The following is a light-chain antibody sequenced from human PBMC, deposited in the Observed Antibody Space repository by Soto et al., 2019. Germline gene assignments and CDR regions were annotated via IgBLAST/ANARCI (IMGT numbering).Light chain of an antibody. CDR2: GAS. J-gene: IGKJ2*01. Sequence: EIVLTQSPGTLSLSPGERATLSCRASQSVSSSYLAWYQQKPGQPPRLLIYGASSSATVIPDRFSGSAAGTDFTLTISRLEPEDFAVYYCQQYGSSPPTFGQGTKLEIK. CDR1: QSVSSSY. V-gene: IGKV3-20*01. CDR3: QQYGSSPPT.